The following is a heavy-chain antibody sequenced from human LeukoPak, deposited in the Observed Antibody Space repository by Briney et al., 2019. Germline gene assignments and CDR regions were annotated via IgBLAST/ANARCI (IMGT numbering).Heavy chain of an antibody. V-gene: IGHV4-59*12. CDR2: IYYSGST. J-gene: IGHJ3*02. CDR1: GGSFSGYY. D-gene: IGHD5-24*01. Sequence: SETLSLTCAVYGGSFSGYYWSWIRQPPGKGLEWIGYIYYSGSTYYNPSLKSRVTISVDTSKNQFSLKLSSVTAADTAVYYCARGGLSRDGYILDAFDIWGQGTMVTVSS. CDR3: ARGGLSRDGYILDAFDI.